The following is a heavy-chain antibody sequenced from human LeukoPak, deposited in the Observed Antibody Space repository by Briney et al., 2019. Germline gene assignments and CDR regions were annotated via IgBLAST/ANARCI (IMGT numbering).Heavy chain of an antibody. CDR2: ISIYDGNA. D-gene: IGHD5-18*01. Sequence: ASVKVSCKASGYSFTSYGITWVRQAPGQGLEWMGWISIYDGNANYAQKLQGRVTMTTDTSTITVYMELRSLRSDDTAVYYCARAPSGFTYGPGDHWGQGTLVTVSS. V-gene: IGHV1-18*01. CDR1: GYSFTSYG. J-gene: IGHJ4*02. CDR3: ARAPSGFTYGPGDH.